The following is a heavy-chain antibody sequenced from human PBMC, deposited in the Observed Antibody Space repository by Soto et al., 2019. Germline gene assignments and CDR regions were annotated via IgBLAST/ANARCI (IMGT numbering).Heavy chain of an antibody. D-gene: IGHD2-15*01. Sequence: GGSLRLSCAASGFTFSSYSMNWVRQAPGKGLEWVSSISSSSSYIYYADSVKGRFTISRDNAKNSLYLQMNSLRAEDTAVYYCARDLVVVAAIFDYWGQGTLVTVSS. CDR2: ISSSSSYI. J-gene: IGHJ4*02. CDR3: ARDLVVVAAIFDY. CDR1: GFTFSSYS. V-gene: IGHV3-21*01.